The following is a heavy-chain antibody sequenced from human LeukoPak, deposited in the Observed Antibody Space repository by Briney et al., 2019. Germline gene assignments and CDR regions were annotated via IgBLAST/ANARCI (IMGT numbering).Heavy chain of an antibody. J-gene: IGHJ5*02. D-gene: IGHD4-17*01. V-gene: IGHV4-34*01. CDR1: GGSFSGYY. CDR2: INHSGST. CDR3: ARAPPTTVTTRWFDP. Sequence: SETLSLTCAVSGGSFSGYYWSWIRQPPGKGLEWIGEINHSGSTNYNPSLKSRVTISVDTSKNQFSLKLSSVTAADTAVYYCARAPPTTVTTRWFDPWGQGTLVTVSS.